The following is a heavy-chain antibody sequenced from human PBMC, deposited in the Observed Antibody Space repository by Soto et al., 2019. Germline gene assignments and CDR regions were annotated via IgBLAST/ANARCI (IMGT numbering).Heavy chain of an antibody. CDR3: ARGSWGVGYYYGMDV. Sequence: ASVKVSCKASGGTFSSYAISWVRQAPGQGLEWMGGIIPIFGTANYAQKFQGRVTITADESTSTAYMELSSLRSEDTAVYYCARGSWGVGYYYGMDVWGQGTTVTVSS. CDR1: GGTFSSYA. CDR2: IIPIFGTA. V-gene: IGHV1-69*13. J-gene: IGHJ6*02. D-gene: IGHD3-16*01.